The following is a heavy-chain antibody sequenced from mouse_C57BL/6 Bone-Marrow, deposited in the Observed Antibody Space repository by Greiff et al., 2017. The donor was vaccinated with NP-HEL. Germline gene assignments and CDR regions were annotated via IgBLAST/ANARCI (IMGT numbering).Heavy chain of an antibody. CDR2: ISSGSSTI. CDR3: ARGFYYGSSPYWYFDV. Sequence: EVKDEESGGGLVKPGGSLKLSCAASGFTFSDYGMHWVRQAPEKGLEWVAYISSGSSTIYYADTVKGRFTISRDNAKNTLFLQMTSLRSEDTAMYYCARGFYYGSSPYWYFDVWGTGTTVTVSS. V-gene: IGHV5-17*01. CDR1: GFTFSDYG. D-gene: IGHD1-1*01. J-gene: IGHJ1*03.